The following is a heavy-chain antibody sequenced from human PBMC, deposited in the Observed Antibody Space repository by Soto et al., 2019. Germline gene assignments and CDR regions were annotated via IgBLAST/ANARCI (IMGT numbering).Heavy chain of an antibody. Sequence: EVQLLESGGGLVQPGGSLRLSCTVSGVTFSKYAMNWFRQSPGKGLEWVSSLSGSGGTTYYADSVKGRFIISRDNSKNTLYLLMNSLRAEDTALYYCAKQRADYGSGADTFYFDSWGQGALVTVSS. V-gene: IGHV3-23*01. CDR3: AKQRADYGSGADTFYFDS. J-gene: IGHJ4*02. CDR1: GVTFSKYA. CDR2: LSGSGGTT. D-gene: IGHD3-10*01.